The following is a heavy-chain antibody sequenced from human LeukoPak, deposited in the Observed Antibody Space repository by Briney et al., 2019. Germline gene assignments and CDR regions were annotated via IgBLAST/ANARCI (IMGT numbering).Heavy chain of an antibody. Sequence: SETLSLTCTVSGGSISSSSYYWGWIRQPPGKGLEWIGSIYYSGSTYYNPSLKSRVTISVDTSKNQFSLKLSSVTAADTAVYYCAKSPYGDFGLDVWGQGTTVTVSS. CDR2: IYYSGST. V-gene: IGHV4-39*01. D-gene: IGHD4-17*01. CDR3: AKSPYGDFGLDV. J-gene: IGHJ6*02. CDR1: GGSISSSSYY.